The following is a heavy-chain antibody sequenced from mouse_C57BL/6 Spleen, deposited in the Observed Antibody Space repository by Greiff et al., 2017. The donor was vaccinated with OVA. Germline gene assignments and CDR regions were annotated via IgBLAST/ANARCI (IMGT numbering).Heavy chain of an antibody. D-gene: IGHD2-12*01. CDR3: ARSPAYYKAMDY. J-gene: IGHJ4*01. Sequence: VQLQQSGPELVKPGASVKISCKASGYTFTDYYMNWVKQSHGKSLEWIGDINPNNGGTSYNQKFKGKATLTVDKSSSTAYMELRSLTSEDSAVYYCARSPAYYKAMDYWGQGTSVTVSS. CDR2: INPNNGGT. CDR1: GYTFTDYY. V-gene: IGHV1-26*01.